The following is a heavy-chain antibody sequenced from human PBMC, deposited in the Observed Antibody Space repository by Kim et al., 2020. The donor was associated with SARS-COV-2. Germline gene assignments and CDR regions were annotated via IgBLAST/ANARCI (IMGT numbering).Heavy chain of an antibody. V-gene: IGHV3-74*01. CDR3: TRATTRSFDV. D-gene: IGHD4-17*01. CDR1: GFPFSSYW. CDR2: INPDGSST. J-gene: IGHJ3*01. Sequence: GGSLRLSCDASGFPFSSYWIHWVRQAAGEGLLWVSRINPDGSSTSHADAVRGRFTISRDNARNTVYLHMNSLRDDDTAVYFCTRATTRSFDVWGQGTMVTVSS.